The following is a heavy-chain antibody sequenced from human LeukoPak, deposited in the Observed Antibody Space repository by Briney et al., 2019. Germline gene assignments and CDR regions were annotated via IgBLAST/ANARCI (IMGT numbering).Heavy chain of an antibody. J-gene: IGHJ3*02. CDR3: ARASVYSSSWYIAFDI. CDR2: TNPNSGGT. V-gene: IGHV1-2*02. CDR1: GYTFTGYY. Sequence: ASVKVSCKASGYTFTGYYMHWVRQAPGQGLEWMGWTNPNSGGTNYAQKFQGRVTMTRDTSISTAYMELSRLRSDDTAVYYCARASVYSSSWYIAFDIWGQGTMVTVSS. D-gene: IGHD6-13*01.